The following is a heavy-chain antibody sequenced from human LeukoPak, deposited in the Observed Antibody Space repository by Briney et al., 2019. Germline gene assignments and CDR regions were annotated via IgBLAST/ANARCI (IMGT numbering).Heavy chain of an antibody. CDR1: GGSISSYY. J-gene: IGHJ4*02. CDR2: IYTSGST. V-gene: IGHV4-4*07. Sequence: SETLSLTCTVSGGSISSYYWSWIRQPAGKGLEWIGRIYTSGSTNYNPSLKSRVTMSVDTSKNQFSLKLSSVTAADTAVYYCAREGYYDSSGPHDDYWGQGTLVTVSS. CDR3: AREGYYDSSGPHDDY. D-gene: IGHD3-22*01.